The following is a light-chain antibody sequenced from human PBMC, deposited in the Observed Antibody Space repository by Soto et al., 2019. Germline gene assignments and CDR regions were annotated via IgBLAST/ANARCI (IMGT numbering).Light chain of an antibody. Sequence: QSALTQPASVSGSPGQSITISCTGTSSDVGGYNYVSWYQQHSGKAPKLMIYDVSNRPSGVSNRFSGSKSGNTASLTISGLQAEDEADYYCGSYASSSTLYVFVTGTKVTVL. CDR3: GSYASSSTLYV. V-gene: IGLV2-14*01. J-gene: IGLJ1*01. CDR1: SSDVGGYNY. CDR2: DVS.